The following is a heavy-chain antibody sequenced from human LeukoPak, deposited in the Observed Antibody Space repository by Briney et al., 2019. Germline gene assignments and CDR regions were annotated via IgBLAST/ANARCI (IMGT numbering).Heavy chain of an antibody. J-gene: IGHJ5*02. Sequence: GGSLRLSCAASGFTFDDYAMHWVRQVPGKGLEWVSGISGNSGSTVYAGSVKGRFTMSRDNTKNSLYMQMNSLTPDDTALYYCVRGNFGPAQWFDPWGQGTLVTVSS. CDR2: ISGNSGST. CDR3: VRGNFGPAQWFDP. CDR1: GFTFDDYA. V-gene: IGHV3-9*01. D-gene: IGHD3/OR15-3a*01.